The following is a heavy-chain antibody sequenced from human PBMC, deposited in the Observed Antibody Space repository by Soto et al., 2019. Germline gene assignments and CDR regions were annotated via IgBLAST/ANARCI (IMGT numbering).Heavy chain of an antibody. CDR3: AREGSSSWIYYYYYGMDV. CDR1: GFTFSSYA. J-gene: IGHJ6*02. Sequence: SLRLSCAASGFTFSSYAMHWVRQAPGKGLEWVAVISYDGSNKYYADSVKGRFTISRDNSKNTLYLQMNSLRAEDTAVYYCAREGSSSWIYYYYYGMDVWGQGTTVTVSS. CDR2: ISYDGSNK. D-gene: IGHD6-13*01. V-gene: IGHV3-30-3*01.